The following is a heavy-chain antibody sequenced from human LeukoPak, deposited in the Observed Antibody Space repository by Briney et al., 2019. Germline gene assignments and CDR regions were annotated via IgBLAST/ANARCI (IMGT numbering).Heavy chain of an antibody. J-gene: IGHJ4*02. Sequence: GGSLRLSCAASGFTFSSYAMSWVRQAPGRGLEWLSAISGSADNTYYADSVKGLFTISRDNSKNTLYLQMNSLRAEDTAVYYYATLVFHSSGYSYFDYWGPGTLVTVSS. CDR2: ISGSADNT. CDR3: ATLVFHSSGYSYFDY. CDR1: GFTFSSYA. D-gene: IGHD3-9*01. V-gene: IGHV3-23*01.